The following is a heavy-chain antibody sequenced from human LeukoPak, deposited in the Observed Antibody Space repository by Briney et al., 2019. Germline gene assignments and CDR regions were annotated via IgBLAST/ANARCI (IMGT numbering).Heavy chain of an antibody. CDR1: GFTFSSYS. CDR3: ASRERNYYYYYYMDV. CDR2: ISSSSSYI. J-gene: IGHJ6*03. D-gene: IGHD1-26*01. Sequence: SGGSLRLSCAASGFTFSSYSMNWVRQAPGKGLEWVSSISSSSSYIYYADSVKGRFTISRDNAKNSLYLQMNSLRAEDTAVYYCASRERNYYYYYYMDVWGKGTTVTVSS. V-gene: IGHV3-21*01.